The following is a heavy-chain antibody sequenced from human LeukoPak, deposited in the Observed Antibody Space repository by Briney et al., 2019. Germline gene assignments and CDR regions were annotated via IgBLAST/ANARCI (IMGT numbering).Heavy chain of an antibody. CDR3: AKDLARIAGAFDI. D-gene: IGHD1-26*01. Sequence: PGGSLRLSCAASGLTFSSYGMHWVRQAPGKGLEWVAVISYDASDKYYADSVKGRFTISRDNSKNTLYPQMNSLRAEDTAVYYCAKDLARIAGAFDIWGQGTMVTVSS. V-gene: IGHV3-30*18. CDR1: GLTFSSYG. J-gene: IGHJ3*02. CDR2: ISYDASDK.